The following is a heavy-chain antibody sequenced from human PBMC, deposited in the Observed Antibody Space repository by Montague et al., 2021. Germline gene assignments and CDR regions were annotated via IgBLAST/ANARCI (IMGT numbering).Heavy chain of an antibody. V-gene: IGHV4-4*02. D-gene: IGHD2-2*03. CDR1: GGSISSINW. Sequence: SETLSLTCAVSGGSISSINWWSWVRQPPGKGLEWIGEILHTGSTNYNPSLKSRVTIPVDKSKNQFSLKLSSVTAAATAVYYCARDNGYCNITSCSPLTYWGQGTLVTVSS. J-gene: IGHJ4*02. CDR3: ARDNGYCNITSCSPLTY. CDR2: ILHTGST.